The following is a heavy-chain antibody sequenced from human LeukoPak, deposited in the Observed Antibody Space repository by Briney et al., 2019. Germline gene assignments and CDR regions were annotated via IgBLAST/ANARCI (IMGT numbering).Heavy chain of an antibody. CDR2: ISYDGSNK. Sequence: GGSLRLSCEASGFTFSSYAMHWVRQAPGKGLEWVSLISYDGSNKYYADSVKGRFTISRDNSKNTLYLQMNSLRAEDTAVYYCAKFRDGYNWGDFDYWGQGTLVTVSS. CDR1: GFTFSSYA. V-gene: IGHV3-30-3*02. CDR3: AKFRDGYNWGDFDY. J-gene: IGHJ4*02. D-gene: IGHD5-24*01.